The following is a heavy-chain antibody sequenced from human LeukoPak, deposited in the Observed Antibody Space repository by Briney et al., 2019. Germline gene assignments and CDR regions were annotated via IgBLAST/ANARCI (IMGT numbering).Heavy chain of an antibody. J-gene: IGHJ4*02. CDR2: INSDGSSR. CDR3: ARYSSSWNDY. V-gene: IGHV3-74*01. CDR1: GFTFSNYW. Sequence: PGGSLRLSCAASGFTFSNYWMHWVRQALGKGLVWVSRINSDGSSRNYADSVKGRFTISRDNAKNTLYLQMNSLRAEDTAVYYCARYSSSWNDYWGQGTLVTVSS. D-gene: IGHD6-13*01.